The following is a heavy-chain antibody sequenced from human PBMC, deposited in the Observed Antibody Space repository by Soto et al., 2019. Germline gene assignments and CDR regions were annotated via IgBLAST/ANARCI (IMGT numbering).Heavy chain of an antibody. V-gene: IGHV3-23*01. D-gene: IGHD1-1*01. CDR3: ARQQGPGTPYYYAMDV. Sequence: CAASGFTFSSYAMSWVRQAPGKGLEWVSVIRGSGDRTYYADSVKGRFTISRDNSKNTLYMQMNTLRAEDTAVYYCARQQGPGTPYYYAMDVWGQGTTVTVSS. J-gene: IGHJ6*02. CDR2: IRGSGDRT. CDR1: GFTFSSYA.